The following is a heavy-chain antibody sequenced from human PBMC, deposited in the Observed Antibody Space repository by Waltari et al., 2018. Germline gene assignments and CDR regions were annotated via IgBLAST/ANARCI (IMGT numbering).Heavy chain of an antibody. CDR2: IIPIFGTA. D-gene: IGHD6-6*01. Sequence: QVQLVQSGAEVKKPGSSVQVSCQASGGTFSSYAISWVRPAPGQGLEWMGGIIPIFGTANYAQKFQGRVTITADESTSTAYMELSSLRSEDTAVYYCARDKGKYSSSDSWFDPWGQGTLVTVSS. CDR3: ARDKGKYSSSDSWFDP. CDR1: GGTFSSYA. V-gene: IGHV1-69*01. J-gene: IGHJ5*02.